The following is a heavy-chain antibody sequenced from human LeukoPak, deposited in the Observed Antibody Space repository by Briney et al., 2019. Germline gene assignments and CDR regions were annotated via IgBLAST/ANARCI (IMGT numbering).Heavy chain of an antibody. V-gene: IGHV3-43*01. J-gene: IGHJ6*02. CDR3: AKEHSSSWYNYYGMDV. CDR2: ISWDGGST. CDR1: GFTFGHYT. D-gene: IGHD6-13*01. Sequence: GGSLRLSCAASGFTFGHYTMHWVRQAPGKGLEWVSLISWDGGSTYYADSVKGRFTISRDNSKNSLYLQMNSLRTEDTALYYCAKEHSSSWYNYYGMDVWGQGTTVTVSS.